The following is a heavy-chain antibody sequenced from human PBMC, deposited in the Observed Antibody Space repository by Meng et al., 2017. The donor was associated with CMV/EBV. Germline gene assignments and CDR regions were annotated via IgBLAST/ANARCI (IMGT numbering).Heavy chain of an antibody. J-gene: IGHJ4*02. CDR1: GGSFGGHH. CDR2: IKDTGTT. CDR3: ARGAPGY. V-gene: IGHV4-34*01. Sequence: TVCPTGAAYGGSFGGHHWTWIRQSPAKRIEWIGNIKDTGTTNYNPSLKSRVSILVDTSKNQFSLKLESVTGADTAIYYCARGAPGYWGQGTLVTISS.